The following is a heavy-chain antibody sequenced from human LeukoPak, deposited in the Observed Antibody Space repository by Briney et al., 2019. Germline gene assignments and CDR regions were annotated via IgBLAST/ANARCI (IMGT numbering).Heavy chain of an antibody. J-gene: IGHJ3*02. CDR3: ASSAAHRLGYAFDI. CDR2: IYHSGST. CDR1: GGSISSGGYY. Sequence: PSQTLSLTCTVSGGSISSGGYYWSWIRQPPGKGLEWIGYIYHSGSTYYNPSLKSRVTISVDRSKNQFSLKLSSVTAADTAVYYCASSAAHRLGYAFDIWGQGTMVTVSS. V-gene: IGHV4-30-2*01. D-gene: IGHD1-14*01.